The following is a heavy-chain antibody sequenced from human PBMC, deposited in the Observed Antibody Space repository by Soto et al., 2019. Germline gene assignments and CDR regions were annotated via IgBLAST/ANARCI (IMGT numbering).Heavy chain of an antibody. V-gene: IGHV1-69*01. CDR3: ATNSCRGGSCYSWRVDN. D-gene: IGHD2-15*01. CDR2: ITPVFGRP. Sequence: QVQLVQSGAEVREPGSSVKVSCKASGDSFSNFAISWVRQAPGQGLEWMGGITPVFGRPNYAQNFKGRVSITADESTGTAFMGLTSLRSEVTAVYYGATNSCRGGSCYSWRVDNWCQGTLITVSS. CDR1: GDSFSNFA. J-gene: IGHJ4*02.